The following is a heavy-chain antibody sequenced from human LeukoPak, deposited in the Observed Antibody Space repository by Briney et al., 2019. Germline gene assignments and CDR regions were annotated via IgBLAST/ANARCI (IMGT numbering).Heavy chain of an antibody. CDR3: ARQQVRGDNYFDY. V-gene: IGHV4-39*01. J-gene: IGHJ4*02. D-gene: IGHD3-10*01. Sequence: WETLSLTCTVSGRSISSSSYYWGWLRQPPGKGLEWIGSIYYSGSTYYNPSLKRRVTISVDTSKNQFSLKLSSVTAADTAVYYCARQQVRGDNYFDYWGQGTLVTVSS. CDR1: GRSISSSSYY. CDR2: IYYSGST.